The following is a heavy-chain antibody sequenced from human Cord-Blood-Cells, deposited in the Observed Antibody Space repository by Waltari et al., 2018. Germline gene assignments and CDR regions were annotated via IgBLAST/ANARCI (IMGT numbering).Heavy chain of an antibody. CDR3: ASSSSSWYRGYYFDY. CDR1: GGSISSSSYY. CDR2: IYYSGST. Sequence: QLQLQESGPGLVKPSETLSLTCTVSGGSISSSSYYWGWIRQPPGKGLEWIGSIYYSGSTYYNPSLKRRVTISVDTSKNQFSLKLSSVTAADTAVYYCASSSSSWYRGYYFDYWGQGTLVTVSS. D-gene: IGHD6-13*01. J-gene: IGHJ4*02. V-gene: IGHV4-39*01.